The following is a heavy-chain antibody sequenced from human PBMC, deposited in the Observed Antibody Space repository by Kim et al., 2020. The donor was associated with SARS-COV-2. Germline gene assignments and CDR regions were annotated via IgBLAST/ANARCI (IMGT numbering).Heavy chain of an antibody. CDR2: ISSSGSTI. V-gene: IGHV3-48*03. CDR1: GFTFSSYE. D-gene: IGHD2-15*01. Sequence: GGSLRLSCAASGFTFSSYEMNWVRQAPGKGLEWVSYISSSGSTIYYADSVKGRFTITRDNAKNSLYLQMNSLRAEDTAVYYCARGDSGGYYYYMDVWGKGATVTVSS. CDR3: ARGDSGGYYYYMDV. J-gene: IGHJ6*03.